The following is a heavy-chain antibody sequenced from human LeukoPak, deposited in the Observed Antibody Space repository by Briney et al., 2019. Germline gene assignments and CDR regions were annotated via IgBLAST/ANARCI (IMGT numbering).Heavy chain of an antibody. CDR1: GFTFSSYG. D-gene: IGHD3-22*01. CDR3: AKVGMLNYYDSRGYSI. J-gene: IGHJ3*02. V-gene: IGHV3-23*01. CDR2: ISGSGGST. Sequence: GGSLRLSCAASGFTFSSYGMHWVRQAPGKGLEWVSAISGSGGSTYYADSVKGRFTISRDNSKNTLYLQMNSLRAEDTAVYYCAKVGMLNYYDSRGYSIWGQGTMVTVSS.